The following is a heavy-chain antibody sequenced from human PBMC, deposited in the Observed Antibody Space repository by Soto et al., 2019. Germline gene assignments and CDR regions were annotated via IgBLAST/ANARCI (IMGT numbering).Heavy chain of an antibody. V-gene: IGHV4-59*08. D-gene: IGHD3-3*01. CDR1: GGSISSYY. CDR2: IYYSGST. J-gene: IGHJ5*02. CDR3: ARRHDPSITIFEGFDP. Sequence: SETLSLTCTVSGGSISSYYWSWIRQPPGKGLEWIGYIYYSGSTNYNPSLKSRVTISVDTSKNQFSLKLSSVTAADTAVYYCARRHDPSITIFEGFDPWGQGTLVTVSS.